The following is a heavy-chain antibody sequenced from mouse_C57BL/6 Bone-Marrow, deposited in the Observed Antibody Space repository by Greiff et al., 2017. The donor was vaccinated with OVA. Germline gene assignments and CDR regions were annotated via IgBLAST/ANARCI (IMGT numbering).Heavy chain of an antibody. J-gene: IGHJ4*01. CDR2: ISDGGSYT. Sequence: EVQLMESGGGLVKPGGSLKLSCAASGFTFSSYAMSWVRQTPEKRLEWVATISDGGSYTYYPDNVKGRFTISRDNAKNNLYLQMSHLKSEDTAMYYCARANYSHYYAMDYWGQGTSVTVSS. CDR1: GFTFSSYA. CDR3: ARANYSHYYAMDY. V-gene: IGHV5-4*01. D-gene: IGHD2-12*01.